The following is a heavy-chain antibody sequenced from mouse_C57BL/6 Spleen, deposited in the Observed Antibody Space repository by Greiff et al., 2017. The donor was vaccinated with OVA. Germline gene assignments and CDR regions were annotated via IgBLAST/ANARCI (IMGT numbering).Heavy chain of an antibody. CDR2: ISYDGSN. Sequence: VQVVESGPGLVKPSQSLSLTCSVTGYSITSGYYWNWIRQFPGNKLEWMGYISYDGSNNYNPSLKNRISITRDTSKNQFFLKLNSVTTEDTATYYCARNYGSSYWYFDVWGTGTTVTVSS. CDR3: ARNYGSSYWYFDV. J-gene: IGHJ1*03. D-gene: IGHD1-1*01. V-gene: IGHV3-6*01. CDR1: GYSITSGYY.